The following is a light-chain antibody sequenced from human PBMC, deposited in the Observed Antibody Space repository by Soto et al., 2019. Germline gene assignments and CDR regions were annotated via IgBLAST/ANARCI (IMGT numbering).Light chain of an antibody. J-gene: IGKJ2*01. CDR1: QSVSSK. V-gene: IGKV3D-15*01. CDR3: QQYNNWPPVYT. CDR2: DAS. Sequence: EIVMTQSPATLSVSPGERVTLSCRASQSVSSKLAWYQQKPGQAPRLLIYDASTRATGIPGRFSGSGSGTEFTLTISSLQFEDFAVYYCQQYNNWPPVYTFGQGTKLEIK.